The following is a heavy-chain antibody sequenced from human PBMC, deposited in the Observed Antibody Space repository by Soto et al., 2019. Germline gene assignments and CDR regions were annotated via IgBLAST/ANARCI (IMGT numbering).Heavy chain of an antibody. D-gene: IGHD3-10*01. J-gene: IGHJ6*03. Sequence: QVQLQQWGAGLLKPSETLSLTCAVYGGSFSGYQWSWIRQTPGKGLEWIGEVNDSGIINYNPSHNSRVTCLVDTPKKQISLKLSSVTAADTAVYYCARGLILWFGELSRRGGYYYYMDVWGKGTTVTISS. CDR2: VNDSGII. V-gene: IGHV4-34*01. CDR3: ARGLILWFGELSRRGGYYYYMDV. CDR1: GGSFSGYQ.